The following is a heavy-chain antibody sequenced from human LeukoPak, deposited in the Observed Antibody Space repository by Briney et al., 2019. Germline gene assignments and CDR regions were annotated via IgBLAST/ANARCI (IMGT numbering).Heavy chain of an antibody. CDR2: ISYDGGNK. CDR1: GFSFSDYA. J-gene: IGHJ6*03. D-gene: IGHD1-14*01. V-gene: IGHV3-30*04. CDR3: ATNSRRPHQYYMDV. Sequence: PGGSLRLSCVASGFSFSDYALHWVRQAPGKGLEWVTLISYDGGNKYYGDSVKGRFTISRDNSKNTLYLQMTSLRVEDTAVYYCATNSRRPHQYYMDVWGKGTTVTVSS.